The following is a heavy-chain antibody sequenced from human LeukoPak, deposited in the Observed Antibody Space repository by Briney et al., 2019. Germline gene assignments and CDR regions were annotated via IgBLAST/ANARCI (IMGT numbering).Heavy chain of an antibody. V-gene: IGHV5-51*03. D-gene: IGHD6-13*01. J-gene: IGHJ4*02. Sequence: GESLRISCKGSGYKFTNYWIAWVRQMPGKGLEWMGIIYPGDSDTRYSPSFQGQVTISADKSISTAYLQWSSLKASDTAMYYCAGGQSIAAAGTFDYWGQGTLVTVSS. CDR3: AGGQSIAAAGTFDY. CDR2: IYPGDSDT. CDR1: GYKFTNYW.